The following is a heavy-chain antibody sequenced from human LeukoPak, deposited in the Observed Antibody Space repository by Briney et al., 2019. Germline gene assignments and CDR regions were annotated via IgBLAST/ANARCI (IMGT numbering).Heavy chain of an antibody. CDR1: GFTFSRYS. Sequence: GGSLRFSCAASGFTFSRYSMNWVRQAPGKGLEWVSSISSSSSFIYYADSVKGRFTISRDNAKNSLYLQMNSLRAEDTAVYYCARDPPLGSCSTISCPHLDYWGQGTLVTVSS. J-gene: IGHJ4*02. CDR3: ARDPPLGSCSTISCPHLDY. CDR2: ISSSSSFI. D-gene: IGHD2-2*01. V-gene: IGHV3-21*01.